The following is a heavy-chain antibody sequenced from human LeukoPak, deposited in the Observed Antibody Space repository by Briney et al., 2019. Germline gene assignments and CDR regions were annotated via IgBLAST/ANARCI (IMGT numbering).Heavy chain of an antibody. D-gene: IGHD4-17*01. V-gene: IGHV3-30*04. CDR1: GFTFSNYD. CDR2: ISYDGSNK. CDR3: ARCRLTTGADNWFDP. Sequence: GGSLRLSCAASGFTFSNYDIHWVRQAPGKGLEWGAVISYDGSNKFYADSVKGRFTISRDNSKNTLYLQMNSLRPEDTAVYYCARCRLTTGADNWFDPWGQGTLVTVSS. J-gene: IGHJ5*02.